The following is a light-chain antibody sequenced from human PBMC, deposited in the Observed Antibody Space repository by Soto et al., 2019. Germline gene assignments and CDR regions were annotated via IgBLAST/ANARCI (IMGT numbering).Light chain of an antibody. CDR2: DVS. CDR3: QERSNWPRLT. J-gene: IGKJ4*01. Sequence: EIVLTQSPATLSLSPGERATLPCRASQSVGTSLAWYQQRPGQAPRLLIYDVSNRAAGVPARFSGSGSGTDFTLTISNLEPEDFAIYYCQERSNWPRLTFGGGTTVEIK. V-gene: IGKV3-11*01. CDR1: QSVGTS.